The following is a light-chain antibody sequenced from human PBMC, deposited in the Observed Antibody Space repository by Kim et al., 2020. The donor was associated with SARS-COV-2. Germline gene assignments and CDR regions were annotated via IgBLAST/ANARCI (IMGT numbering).Light chain of an antibody. V-gene: IGLV3-1*01. Sequence: SYELTQPPSVSVSPGQAATITCSGHKLGEKHVSWYQQKPGQSPVLVIYQDNKRPSGIPERFSGSNSGNTATLTVSGTQGMDEADYYCQAWASNAGVFGGG. CDR1: KLGEKH. J-gene: IGLJ3*02. CDR3: QAWASNAGV. CDR2: QDN.